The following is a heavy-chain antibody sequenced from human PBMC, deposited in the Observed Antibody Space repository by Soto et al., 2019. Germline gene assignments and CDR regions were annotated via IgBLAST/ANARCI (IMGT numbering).Heavy chain of an antibody. J-gene: IGHJ6*02. CDR2: IYYSGST. Sequence: SETLSLTCSVSGGSIISYYWSWSRQPPGKGLEWIGYIYYSGSTNYNPSLKSRVTISVDTSKNQFSLKLSSVTAADTAVYYCATSTVTTDYYYYGMDVWGQGTTVTVSS. CDR1: GGSIISYY. CDR3: ATSTVTTDYYYYGMDV. D-gene: IGHD4-4*01. V-gene: IGHV4-59*01.